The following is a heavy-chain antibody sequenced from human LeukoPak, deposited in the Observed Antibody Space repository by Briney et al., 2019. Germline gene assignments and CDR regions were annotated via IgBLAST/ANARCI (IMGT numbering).Heavy chain of an antibody. CDR2: ISSSGSTI. D-gene: IGHD6-13*01. CDR1: VFTFSSHE. Sequence: TGGSLRLSCADSVFTFSSHEMNWVRQAPGKGLEWVSYISSSGSTIYYADSVKGRFTISRDNAKNSLYLQMNSLRAEDTAVYYCARGGSSWYYYFDHWGQGTLVTVSS. CDR3: ARGGSSWYYYFDH. J-gene: IGHJ4*02. V-gene: IGHV3-48*03.